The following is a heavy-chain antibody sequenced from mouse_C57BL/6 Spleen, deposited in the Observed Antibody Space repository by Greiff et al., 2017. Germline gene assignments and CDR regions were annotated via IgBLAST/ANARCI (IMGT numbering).Heavy chain of an antibody. Sequence: EVKVVESGEGLVKPGGSLKLSCAASGFTFSSYATSWVRQTPEKRLEWVAYLSSGGDYIYYADTVKGRFTISRDKARNTLYLQMSSLKSEDTAMYYCTRRDYYAMDYWGQRASVTVSS. CDR1: GFTFSSYA. CDR2: LSSGGDYI. CDR3: TRRDYYAMDY. V-gene: IGHV5S21*01. J-gene: IGHJ4*01.